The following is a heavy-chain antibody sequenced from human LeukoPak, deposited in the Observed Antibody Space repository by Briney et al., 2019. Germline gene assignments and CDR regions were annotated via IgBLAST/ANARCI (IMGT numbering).Heavy chain of an antibody. D-gene: IGHD2-15*01. CDR2: IYFSGST. CDR1: GGSISSYY. CDR3: AREREYCSGGSCRRWFDP. Sequence: PSETLSLTCTVSGGSISSYYWSWIRQPPGKGLEWIGYIYFSGSTNSNPSLKSRVTISVDTSKNHFSLKLSSVTAADTAVYYCAREREYCSGGSCRRWFDPWGQGTLVTVSS. V-gene: IGHV4-59*01. J-gene: IGHJ5*02.